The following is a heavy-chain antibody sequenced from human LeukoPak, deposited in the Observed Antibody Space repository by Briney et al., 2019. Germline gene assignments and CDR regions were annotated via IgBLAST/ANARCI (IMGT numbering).Heavy chain of an antibody. V-gene: IGHV4-30-4*01. J-gene: IGHJ4*02. CDR1: GGSISSSSYY. CDR2: IYYSGST. CDR3: ARAGRGYSGYEVYY. D-gene: IGHD5-12*01. Sequence: SETLSLTCTVSGGSISSSSYYWSWIRQPPGTGLEWIGYIYYSGSTYYNPSLKSRVTISVDTSKNQFSLKLSSVTAADTAVYYCARAGRGYSGYEVYYWGQGTLVTVSS.